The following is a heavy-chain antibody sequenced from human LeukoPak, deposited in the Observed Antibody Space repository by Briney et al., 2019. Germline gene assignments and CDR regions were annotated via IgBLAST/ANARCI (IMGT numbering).Heavy chain of an antibody. Sequence: GGSLRLSCAASGFTVSSNYMSWVRQAPGKGLEWGSVIYSGGSTYYADSVKGRFTISRDNSKNTLYLQMNSLRAEDTAVYYCARYSSGWYGLDYWGQGTLVAVSS. CDR1: GFTVSSNY. CDR3: ARYSSGWYGLDY. D-gene: IGHD6-19*01. V-gene: IGHV3-66*01. CDR2: IYSGGST. J-gene: IGHJ4*02.